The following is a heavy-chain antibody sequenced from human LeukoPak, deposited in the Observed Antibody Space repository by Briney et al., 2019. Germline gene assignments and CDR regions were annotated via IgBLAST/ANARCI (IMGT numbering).Heavy chain of an antibody. Sequence: GGSLRLFCGASGLNLRGSAMHWVRQASGKGLEWVGRIRSKANRYPTAYAASVKGRFTISRDDSKNTAYLQMNSLRTEDRAVYYYTRHLGGSWGQGTLVTVSS. CDR2: IRSKANRYPT. J-gene: IGHJ4*02. V-gene: IGHV3-73*01. D-gene: IGHD5-12*01. CDR1: GLNLRGSA. CDR3: TRHLGGS.